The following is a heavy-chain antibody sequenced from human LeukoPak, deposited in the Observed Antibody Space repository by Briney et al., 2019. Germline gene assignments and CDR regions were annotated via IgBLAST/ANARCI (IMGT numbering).Heavy chain of an antibody. Sequence: SETLSLTCTVSGGSISSSSYYWGWIRQPPGKGLEWIGSIYYSGSTYYNPSLNGRVTISVDTSINQFSLKLSSLTAADTALYYCARQPVSGTVPDYWSQGTLVTVSS. CDR3: ARQPVSGTVPDY. CDR1: GGSISSSSYY. D-gene: IGHD6-19*01. J-gene: IGHJ4*02. CDR2: IYYSGST. V-gene: IGHV4-39*01.